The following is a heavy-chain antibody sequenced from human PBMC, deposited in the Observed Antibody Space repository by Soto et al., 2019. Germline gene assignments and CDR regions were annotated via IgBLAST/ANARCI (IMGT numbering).Heavy chain of an antibody. CDR3: ARVHLPGGNSFYFDY. CDR1: GGSFSGNY. V-gene: IGHV4-34*02. D-gene: IGHD4-4*01. Sequence: QVQLQQWGAELLKPSETLSLTCAVSGGSFSGNYWTWIRQPPGKGLEWIGEISHSGNTNYNPSLKSRVTISVDTSKNQFSLNLSSVTAADTADYYCARVHLPGGNSFYFDYWGQGSRVTVSS. J-gene: IGHJ4*02. CDR2: ISHSGNT.